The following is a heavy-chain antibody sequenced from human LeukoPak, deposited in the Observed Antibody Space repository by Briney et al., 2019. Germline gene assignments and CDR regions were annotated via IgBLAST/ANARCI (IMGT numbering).Heavy chain of an antibody. J-gene: IGHJ3*02. CDR1: GGSFSGYY. CDR2: INHSGST. CDR3: ARVPYCSSTSCYLRAFDI. D-gene: IGHD2-2*01. V-gene: IGHV4-34*01. Sequence: SETLSLTCAVYGGSFSGYYWSWIRQPPGKGLEWIGEINHSGSTNYNPPLKSRVTISVDTSKNQFSLKLSSVTAADTAVYYCARVPYCSSTSCYLRAFDIWGQGTMVTVSS.